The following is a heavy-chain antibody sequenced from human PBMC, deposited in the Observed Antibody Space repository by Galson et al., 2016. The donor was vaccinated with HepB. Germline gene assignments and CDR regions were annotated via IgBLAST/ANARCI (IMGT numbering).Heavy chain of an antibody. D-gene: IGHD4-11*01. J-gene: IGHJ5*01. V-gene: IGHV3-33*06. CDR1: GFTFSNFA. Sequence: SLRLSCAASGFTFSNFAMHWVRQAPGKGLEWVAVIWYDGTSKYYVDSVKGRFTISRDNSKNTLNLQMNSLRAEDTAVYYCAKVATPNRNYENWFDSWSQGTLVTVSA. CDR2: IWYDGTSK. CDR3: AKVATPNRNYENWFDS.